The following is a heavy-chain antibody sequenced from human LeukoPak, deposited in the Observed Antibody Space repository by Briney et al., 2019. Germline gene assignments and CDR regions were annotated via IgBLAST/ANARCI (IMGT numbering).Heavy chain of an antibody. CDR1: GGSISSYY. CDR2: IYTSGST. Sequence: SETLSLTCTVSGGSISSYYWSWIRQPAGKGLEWIGRIYTSGSTNYNPSLKSRVTMSVDTSKNQFSLKLSSVTAADTAVYYCARDLFATDMYYFDYWGQGTLVTVSS. V-gene: IGHV4-4*07. CDR3: ARDLFATDMYYFDY. D-gene: IGHD3-10*02. J-gene: IGHJ4*02.